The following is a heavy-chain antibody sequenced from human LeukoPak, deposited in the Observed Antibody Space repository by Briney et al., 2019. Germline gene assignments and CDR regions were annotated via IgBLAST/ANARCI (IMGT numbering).Heavy chain of an antibody. V-gene: IGHV4-59*01. CDR3: ARGGYRSGGSCYNWFDP. D-gene: IGHD2-15*01. J-gene: IGHJ5*02. CDR2: IYYSGST. Sequence: SETLSLSCTVSGGSISSYYWSWIRQPPGKGLEWIGYIYYSGSTNYNPSLKSRVTISVDTSKNQFSLKLSSVTAADTAVYYCARGGYRSGGSCYNWFDPWGQGTLVTVSS. CDR1: GGSISSYY.